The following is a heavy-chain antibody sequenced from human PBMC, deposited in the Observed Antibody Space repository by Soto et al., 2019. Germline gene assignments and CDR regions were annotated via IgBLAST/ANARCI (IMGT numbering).Heavy chain of an antibody. CDR3: GKSRWSGSSLIDY. V-gene: IGHV3-74*01. J-gene: IGHJ4*02. CDR1: GFTFTDSW. D-gene: IGHD3-3*01. Sequence: GGSLRLSCVVSGFTFTDSWMYWVRQVPGEGLVWVSFINNDGSRTNYADSVKGRFTISRDNAKNTLYLQMNSLRAEDTAMYYCGKSRWSGSSLIDYWGQGTLVTVS. CDR2: INNDGSRT.